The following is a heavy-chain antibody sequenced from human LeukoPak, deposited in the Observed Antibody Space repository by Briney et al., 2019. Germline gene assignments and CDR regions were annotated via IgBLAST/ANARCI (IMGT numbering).Heavy chain of an antibody. CDR2: IYYSGST. J-gene: IGHJ5*02. CDR1: GGSISSYY. V-gene: IGHV4-59*12. CDR3: ARNRALIRTPLYSYGSNWFDP. Sequence: SETLSLTCTVSGGSISSYYWSWIRQPPGKGLEWIGYIYYSGSTNYNPSLTSRVTISVDTSKNQFSLKLSSVTAADTAVYYCARNRALIRTPLYSYGSNWFDPWGQGTLVTVSS. D-gene: IGHD5-18*01.